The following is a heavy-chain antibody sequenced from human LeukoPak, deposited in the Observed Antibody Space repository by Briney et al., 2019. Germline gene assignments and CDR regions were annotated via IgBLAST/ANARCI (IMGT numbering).Heavy chain of an antibody. CDR3: ARGSLLRGAYYYGSGSSWFDP. Sequence: ASVKVSCKASGYTFTGYYMHWVRQAPGQGLEWMGWMNPNSGNTGYAQKFQGRVTMTRNTSISTAYMELSSLRSEDTAVYYCARGSLLRGAYYYGSGSSWFDPWGQGTLVTVSS. J-gene: IGHJ5*02. CDR2: MNPNSGNT. V-gene: IGHV1-8*02. CDR1: GYTFTGYY. D-gene: IGHD3-10*01.